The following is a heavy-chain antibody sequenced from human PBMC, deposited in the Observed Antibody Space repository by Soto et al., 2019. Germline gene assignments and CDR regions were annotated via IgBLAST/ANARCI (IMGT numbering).Heavy chain of an antibody. CDR2: ISSSGSTI. V-gene: IGHV3-48*03. Sequence: EVQLVESGGGLVQPGGSLRLSCAASGFTFSSYEMNWVRQAPGKGLEWVSYISSSGSTIYYADSVKGRFTISRDNAKNALHLQMNGLRAEDTAVYYCARGQYSRGGGYFDYWGQETLVTVSS. D-gene: IGHD6-13*01. CDR1: GFTFSSYE. J-gene: IGHJ4*02. CDR3: ARGQYSRGGGYFDY.